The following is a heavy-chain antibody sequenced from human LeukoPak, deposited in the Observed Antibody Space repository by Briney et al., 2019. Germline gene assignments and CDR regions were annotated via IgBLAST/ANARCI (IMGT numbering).Heavy chain of an antibody. CDR3: ARRAELGMRWFDP. J-gene: IGHJ5*02. CDR1: RYSFTSYW. Sequence: GESLQISCKGSRYSFTSYWIAWVRQMPGKGLEWMGIIYPGDSDTRYSPSFQGQVTISADKSISTAYLQWSSLKASDTAIYFCARRAELGMRWFDPWGQGTLVTVLS. D-gene: IGHD7-27*01. V-gene: IGHV5-51*01. CDR2: IYPGDSDT.